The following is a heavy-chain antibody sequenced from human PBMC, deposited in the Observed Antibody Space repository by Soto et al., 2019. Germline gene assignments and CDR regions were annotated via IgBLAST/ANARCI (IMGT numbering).Heavy chain of an antibody. CDR2: IYYSGST. CDR1: GGSVNSGGYH. Sequence: SETLSLTCTVSGGSVNSGGYHWSWIRQHPGKGLEWIGDIYYSGSTYYNPSLKSRVTISIDTSTNHFSLHLSALTAADTAVYYCARAPIPNWNYYGMDVWGQGTTVTV. D-gene: IGHD1-1*01. V-gene: IGHV4-31*03. CDR3: ARAPIPNWNYYGMDV. J-gene: IGHJ6*02.